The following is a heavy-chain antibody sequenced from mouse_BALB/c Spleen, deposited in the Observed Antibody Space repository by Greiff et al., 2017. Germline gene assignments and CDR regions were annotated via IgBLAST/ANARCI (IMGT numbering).Heavy chain of an antibody. CDR2: ISYSGST. Sequence: EVKLLESGPGLVKPSQSLSLTCTVTGYSITSDYAWNWIRQFPGNKLEWMGYISYSGSTSYNPSLKSRISITRDTSKNQFFLQLNSVTTEDTATYYCARFDGYYGGAMDYWGQGTSVTVSS. CDR1: GYSITSDYA. D-gene: IGHD2-3*01. CDR3: ARFDGYYGGAMDY. V-gene: IGHV3-2*02. J-gene: IGHJ4*01.